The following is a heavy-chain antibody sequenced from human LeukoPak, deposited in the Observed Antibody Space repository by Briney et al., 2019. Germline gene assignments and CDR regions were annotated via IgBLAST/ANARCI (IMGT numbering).Heavy chain of an antibody. V-gene: IGHV3-66*01. J-gene: IGHJ4*02. CDR1: GFTLSSNY. D-gene: IGHD6-19*01. Sequence: GESLRLSCAASGFTLSSNYMNWVRQAPGKGLEWVSVIHSGGSTYYADSVKGRFTISRDNSKNTLYLQMNSLSAEDTAVYYCTRDVRWLAQEYYFDCWGQGTLVTAS. CDR2: IHSGGST. CDR3: TRDVRWLAQEYYFDC.